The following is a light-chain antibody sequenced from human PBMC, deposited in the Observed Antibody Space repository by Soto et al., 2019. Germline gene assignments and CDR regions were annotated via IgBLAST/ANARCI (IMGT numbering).Light chain of an antibody. J-gene: IGKJ5*01. CDR3: QQSNTWPPIT. CDR1: QSVSSN. CDR2: GAS. V-gene: IGKV3-15*01. Sequence: EIVMTQSPATLSVSPGERSTLSCRASQSVSSNLAWYQQKPGQAPRLLIYGASTRATGIPARFSGSGSGTDFTLTISSLEPEDFALYYCQQSNTWPPITFGQGTRREIK.